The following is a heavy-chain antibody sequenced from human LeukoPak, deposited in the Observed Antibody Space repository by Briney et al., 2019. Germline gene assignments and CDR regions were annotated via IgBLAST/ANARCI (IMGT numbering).Heavy chain of an antibody. J-gene: IGHJ4*02. CDR1: GFTFSSYE. D-gene: IGHD1-26*01. V-gene: IGHV3-48*03. CDR3: ACLIVGATPSFDY. CDR2: ISSSGSTI. Sequence: GGSLRLSCAASGFTFSSYEMNWVRQAPGKGLEWVSYISSSGSTISYADSVKGRFTISRDNAKNSLYLQMNSLRAEDTAVYYCACLIVGATPSFDYWGQGTLVTVSS.